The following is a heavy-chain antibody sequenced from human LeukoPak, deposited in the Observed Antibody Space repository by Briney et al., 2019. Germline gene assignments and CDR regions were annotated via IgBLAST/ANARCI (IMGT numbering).Heavy chain of an antibody. CDR2: INPSGGST. D-gene: IGHD3-16*02. Sequence: ASVKVSCKASGYTFTSYYMHWVRQAPGQGLEWMGIINPSGGSTSYAQKFQGRVTMTRDTSTSTVYMELSSLRSEDTAVYYCARDFRAYDYVWGSYRYTGIRAFDIWGQGTMVTVSS. CDR1: GYTFTSYY. CDR3: ARDFRAYDYVWGSYRYTGIRAFDI. V-gene: IGHV1-46*01. J-gene: IGHJ3*02.